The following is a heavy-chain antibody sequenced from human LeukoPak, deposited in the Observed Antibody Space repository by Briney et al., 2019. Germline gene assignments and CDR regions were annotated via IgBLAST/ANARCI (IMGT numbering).Heavy chain of an antibody. CDR1: GYTFTGYY. CDR2: INPNSGGT. V-gene: IGHV1-2*02. CDR3: ARACSSTSCPNDY. D-gene: IGHD2-2*01. J-gene: IGHJ4*02. Sequence: GASVKVSCKASGYTFTGYYMHWVRQAPGQGLEWMGWINPNSGGTNYAQKFQGRVTMTRDTSISTAYMELSRLRSDDTAVYYCARACSSTSCPNDYWGQGTLVTVSS.